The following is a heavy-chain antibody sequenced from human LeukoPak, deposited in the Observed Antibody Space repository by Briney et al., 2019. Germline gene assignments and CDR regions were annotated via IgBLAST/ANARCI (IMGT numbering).Heavy chain of an antibody. D-gene: IGHD6-13*01. Sequence: SETLSLTCTVSGGSISSYYWSWIRQPPGKGREWIGYIYYSGSTNYNPSLKSRVTISVDTSKNQFSLKLSSVTAADTAVYYCARHKGSSWSYYFDYWGQGTLVTVSS. CDR3: ARHKGSSWSYYFDY. CDR2: IYYSGST. V-gene: IGHV4-59*08. CDR1: GGSISSYY. J-gene: IGHJ4*02.